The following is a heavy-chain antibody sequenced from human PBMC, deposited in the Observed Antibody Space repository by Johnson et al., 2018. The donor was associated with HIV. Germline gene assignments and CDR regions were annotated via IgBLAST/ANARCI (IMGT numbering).Heavy chain of an antibody. V-gene: IGHV3-30*04. Sequence: QVQLVESGGGVVQPGRSLRLSCAASGFTFSSYAMHWVRQAPGKGLEWVAVISYDGSNKYYADSVKGRFTISRDNSKNTLYLQMNSLKTEDTAVYYCTTAKWLLGAFDIWGQGTMVTVSS. CDR2: ISYDGSNK. CDR1: GFTFSSYA. J-gene: IGHJ3*02. CDR3: TTAKWLLGAFDI. D-gene: IGHD3-22*01.